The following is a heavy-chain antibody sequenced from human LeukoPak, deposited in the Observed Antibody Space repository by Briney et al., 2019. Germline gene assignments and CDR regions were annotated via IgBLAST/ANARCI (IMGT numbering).Heavy chain of an antibody. CDR2: INHSGST. J-gene: IGHJ4*02. D-gene: IGHD3-22*01. CDR3: ARMGFSDYYDSRPFN. V-gene: IGHV4-34*01. CDR1: GFTFSSYA. Sequence: GSLRLSCAASGFTFSSYAMSWVRQPPGKGLEWIGEINHSGSTNYNPSLKSRVTISVDTSKDQFSLKLSSVTAADTAVYYCARMGFSDYYDSRPFNWGQGTLVTVSS.